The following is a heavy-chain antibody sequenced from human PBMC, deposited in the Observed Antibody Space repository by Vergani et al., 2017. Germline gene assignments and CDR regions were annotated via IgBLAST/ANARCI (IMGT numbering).Heavy chain of an antibody. CDR1: GFTFSSYG. CDR2: ISYDGSNK. V-gene: IGHV3-30*03. CDR3: ARPIGARRRYYGMDV. J-gene: IGHJ6*02. Sequence: QVQLVESGGGVVQPGRSLRLSCAASGFTFSSYGMHWVRQAPGKGLEWVAVISYDGSNKYYADSVKGRFTISRGNSKNTLYLQMNSLRAEDTAVNYCARPIGARRRYYGMDVWGQGTTVTVSS.